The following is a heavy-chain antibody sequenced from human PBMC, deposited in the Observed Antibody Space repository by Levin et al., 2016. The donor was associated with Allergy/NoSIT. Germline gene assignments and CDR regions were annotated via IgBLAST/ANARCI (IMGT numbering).Heavy chain of an antibody. CDR3: AKEGRGWFGEWTDV. Sequence: WVRQAPGQGLEWMGRIIPDLGMSNYAQKFQGRVTITADKSTSIAYMELSSLRSEDTAVYYCAKEGRGWFGEWTDVWGPGTTVTVSS. CDR2: IIPDLGMS. V-gene: IGHV1-69*04. D-gene: IGHD3-10*01. J-gene: IGHJ6*02.